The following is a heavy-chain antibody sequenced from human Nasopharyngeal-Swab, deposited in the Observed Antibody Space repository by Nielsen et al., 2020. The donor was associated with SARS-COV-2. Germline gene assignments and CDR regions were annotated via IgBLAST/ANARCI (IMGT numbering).Heavy chain of an antibody. D-gene: IGHD2-2*01. CDR3: ASNPLYCSSTSCYHDALDI. V-gene: IGHV1-18*01. CDR2: ISAYNGNT. Sequence: ASVKASCKASGYTFTSYGISWVRQAPGQGLEWMGWISAYNGNTNYAQKLQGRVTMTTDTSTSTAYMELRSLRSDDTAVYYCASNPLYCSSTSCYHDALDIWGQGTMVTVSS. J-gene: IGHJ3*02. CDR1: GYTFTSYG.